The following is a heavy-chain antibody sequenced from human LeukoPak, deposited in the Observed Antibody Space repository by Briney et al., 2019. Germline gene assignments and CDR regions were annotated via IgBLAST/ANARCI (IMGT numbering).Heavy chain of an antibody. J-gene: IGHJ6*04. CDR2: ISSSGSTI. V-gene: IGHV3-48*03. D-gene: IGHD3-10*02. CDR3: AELGITMIGGV. Sequence: GGSLRLSCAASGFTFSSYEMDWVRQAPGKGLEWVSYISSSGSTIYYADSVKGRFTISRDNAKNSLYLQMNSLRAEDTAVYYCAELGITMIGGVWGKGTPVTISS. CDR1: GFTFSSYE.